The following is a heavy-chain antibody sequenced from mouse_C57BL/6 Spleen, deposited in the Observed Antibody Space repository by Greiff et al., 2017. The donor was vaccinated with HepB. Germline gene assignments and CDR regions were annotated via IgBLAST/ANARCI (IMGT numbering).Heavy chain of an antibody. Sequence: VQPQQPGAELVKPGASVKMSCKASGYTFTSYWITWVKQRPGQGLEWIGDIYPGSGSTNYNEEFKSKATLTVDTSSSTAYMQLSSLTSEDSAVYYCARYYYDYDGGAMDYWGQGTSVTVSS. J-gene: IGHJ4*01. D-gene: IGHD2-4*01. CDR3: ARYYYDYDGGAMDY. CDR1: GYTFTSYW. V-gene: IGHV1-55*01. CDR2: IYPGSGST.